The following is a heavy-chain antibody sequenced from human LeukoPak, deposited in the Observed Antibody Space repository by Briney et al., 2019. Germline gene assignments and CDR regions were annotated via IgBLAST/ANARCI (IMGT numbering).Heavy chain of an antibody. J-gene: IGHJ3*02. CDR1: GFTFSDYY. V-gene: IGHV3-11*01. Sequence: GGSLRLSCAASGFTFSDYYMSWIRQAPGKGLEWVSYISSSGSTIYYADSVKGRFTISRDNAKNSLYLQMNSLRAEDTALYYCAKDSSGTYDAFDIWGQGTMVTVSS. CDR2: ISSSGSTI. CDR3: AKDSSGTYDAFDI. D-gene: IGHD6-19*01.